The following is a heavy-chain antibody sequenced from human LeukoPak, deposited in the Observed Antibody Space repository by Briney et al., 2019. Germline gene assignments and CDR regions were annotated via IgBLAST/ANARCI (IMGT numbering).Heavy chain of an antibody. V-gene: IGHV4-39*07. CDR2: IYYSGST. D-gene: IGHD3-10*01. Sequence: SETLSLTCTVSGGSISSSSYYWGWIRQPPGKGLERIGSIYYSGSTNYNPSLKSRVTISVDTSKNQFSLKLSSVTAADTAVYYCARDLKGSDAFDIWGQGTMVTVPS. CDR3: ARDLKGSDAFDI. CDR1: GGSISSSSYY. J-gene: IGHJ3*02.